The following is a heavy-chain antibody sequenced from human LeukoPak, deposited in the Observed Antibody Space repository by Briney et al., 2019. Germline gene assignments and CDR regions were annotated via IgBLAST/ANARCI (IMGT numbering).Heavy chain of an antibody. CDR1: GYTFTSYD. CDR3: ARGLFRQQWLPAY. CDR2: MNPNSGNT. J-gene: IGHJ4*02. D-gene: IGHD6-19*01. V-gene: IGHV1-8*01. Sequence: ALVKVSCKASGYTFTSYDINWVRQATGQGLEWMGWMNPNSGNTGYAQKFQGRVTMTRNTSISTAYMELSSLRSEDTAVYYCARGLFRQQWLPAYWGQGTLVTVSS.